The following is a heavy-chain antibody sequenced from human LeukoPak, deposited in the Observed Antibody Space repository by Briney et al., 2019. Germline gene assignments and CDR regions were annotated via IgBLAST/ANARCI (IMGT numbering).Heavy chain of an antibody. J-gene: IGHJ5*02. CDR2: IDWDGDK. Sequence: SGPVLVKPTETLTLTCTVSGFSLSNARMGVSWIRQPPGKALEWLAHIDWDGDKFYSTSLKTRLTISKDTSKNQVVLTMTNMDPVDTATYYCARSQFCSGNSCYSRDWFDTWGQGTLVTVSS. CDR1: GFSLSNARMG. D-gene: IGHD2-15*01. V-gene: IGHV2-70*16. CDR3: ARSQFCSGNSCYSRDWFDT.